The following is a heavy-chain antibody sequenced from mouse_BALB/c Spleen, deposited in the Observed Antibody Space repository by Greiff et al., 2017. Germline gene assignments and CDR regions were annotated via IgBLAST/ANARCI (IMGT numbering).Heavy chain of an antibody. CDR2: ISYDGSN. CDR3: ARGLRAWFAY. Sequence: VQLQQSGPGPVKPSQSLSLTCSVTGYSITSGYYWNWIRQFPGNKLEWMGYISYDGSNNYNPSLKNRISITRDTSKNQFFLKLNSVTTEDTATYYCARGLRAWFAYWGQGTLVTVSA. V-gene: IGHV3-6*02. CDR1: GYSITSGYY. D-gene: IGHD1-3*01. J-gene: IGHJ3*01.